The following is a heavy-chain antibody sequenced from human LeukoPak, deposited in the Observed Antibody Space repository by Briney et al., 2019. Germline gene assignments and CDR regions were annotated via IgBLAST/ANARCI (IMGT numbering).Heavy chain of an antibody. J-gene: IGHJ5*01. CDR2: ITGGDVFI. CDR3: AREGDLLGATMDS. V-gene: IGHV3-21*01. CDR1: GFTFSSYT. D-gene: IGHD3-10*01. Sequence: GGSLRLSCAASGFTFSSYTFDWVRQAPGKGLEWVSSITGGDVFIYQADSVKGRFTVSRDNAKNTLYLQMNRLRAEDTAVYYCAREGDLLGATMDSWGQGTLVIVSS.